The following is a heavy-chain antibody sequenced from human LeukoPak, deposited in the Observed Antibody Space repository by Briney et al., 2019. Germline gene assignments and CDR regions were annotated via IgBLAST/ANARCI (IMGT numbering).Heavy chain of an antibody. CDR3: TRTKRAADAFDI. CDR1: GYTFTDYY. D-gene: IGHD2-8*01. Sequence: ASVKVSCKASGYTFTDYYMHWVRQAPGRGLEWMGWINPNSGATNYAQKFQGRVTMTRDTSITTAYMELSRLRSDDTAVYYCTRTKRAADAFDIWGQGTMVTVSS. CDR2: INPNSGAT. J-gene: IGHJ3*02. V-gene: IGHV1-2*02.